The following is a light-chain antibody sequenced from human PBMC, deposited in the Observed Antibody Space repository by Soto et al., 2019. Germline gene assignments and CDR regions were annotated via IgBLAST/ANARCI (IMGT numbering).Light chain of an antibody. CDR2: GAS. V-gene: IGKV3-20*01. Sequence: DIVLTQSPGTLSLSPGERATLSCRASQSVRSTSLAWYQQKPGQAPMLLIYGASSRATGIPDRFSGGGSGTEFTLTISRLEPEDFAVYYCQHYGSSPPITFGQGTRLEIK. J-gene: IGKJ5*01. CDR1: QSVRSTS. CDR3: QHYGSSPPIT.